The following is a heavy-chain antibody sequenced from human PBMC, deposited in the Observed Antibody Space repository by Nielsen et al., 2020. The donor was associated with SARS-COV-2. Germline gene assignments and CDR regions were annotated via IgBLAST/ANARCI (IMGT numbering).Heavy chain of an antibody. CDR2: ISGDSNYI. D-gene: IGHD2-15*01. J-gene: IGHJ4*02. CDR1: GFTFSSYG. V-gene: IGHV3-21*01. CDR3: TRGFYSQSDC. Sequence: GGSLRLSCSASGFTFSSYGMHWVRQAPGKGLEWVASISGDSNYIFYSELVKGRFTMSRDNGKNSLYLQMNTLRSEDTALYYCTRGFYSQSDCWGQGTLVTVSS.